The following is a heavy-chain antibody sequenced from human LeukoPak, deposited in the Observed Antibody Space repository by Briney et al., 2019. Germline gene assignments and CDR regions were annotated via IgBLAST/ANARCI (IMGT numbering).Heavy chain of an antibody. CDR1: GYSFTSYW. CDR2: IYPGDSDT. D-gene: IGHD2-15*01. CDR3: ARRIVVAATRGGDYYYGMDV. Sequence: GESLKISCKGSGYSFTSYWIGWVRQMPGKGLEWMGIIYPGDSDTRYSPSFQGQVTISADKSISTAYLQWSSLKASDTAMYYCARRIVVAATRGGDYYYGMDVWGQGTTVTVSS. V-gene: IGHV5-51*01. J-gene: IGHJ6*02.